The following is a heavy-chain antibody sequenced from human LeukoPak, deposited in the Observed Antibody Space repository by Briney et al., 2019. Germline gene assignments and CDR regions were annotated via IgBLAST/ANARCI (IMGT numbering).Heavy chain of an antibody. CDR2: LSGSGGNT. V-gene: IGHV3-23*01. CDR1: GFTFSSYA. D-gene: IGHD3-22*01. CDR3: AKGSYYYDSADYFDY. J-gene: IGHJ4*02. Sequence: PGGSLRLSCAASGFTFSSYAMSWVRQAPGKGLEWVSTLSGSGGNTYYADSVKGRVTISRDNSKNTLYLQMNSLRAEDTAVYHCAKGSYYYDSADYFDYXGQGTLVTV.